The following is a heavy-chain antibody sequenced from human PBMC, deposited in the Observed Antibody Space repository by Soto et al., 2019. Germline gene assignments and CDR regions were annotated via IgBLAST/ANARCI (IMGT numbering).Heavy chain of an antibody. CDR2: IYYSGST. J-gene: IGHJ4*02. CDR1: GDSIVSYY. Sequence: SETLSLTCTVSGDSIVSYYCICIRHPALKGLEWIVYIYYSGSTNYNPSLKSRVTISVDTSKNQFSLKLSSVTAADTAVYYCARDGGIDSSGYYLLDYWGQGTLVTVSS. D-gene: IGHD3-22*01. V-gene: IGHV4-59*01. CDR3: ARDGGIDSSGYYLLDY.